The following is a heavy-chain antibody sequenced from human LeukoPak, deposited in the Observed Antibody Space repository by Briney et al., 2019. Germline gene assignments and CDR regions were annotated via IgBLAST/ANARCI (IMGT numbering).Heavy chain of an antibody. CDR2: IHSDGST. CDR1: GFTVSSNY. J-gene: IGHJ6*02. D-gene: IGHD3-10*01. Sequence: PGGSLRLSCAASGFTVSSNYMSRVRQAPGKGLEWVSVIHSDGSTYYADSVKGRFTISRDNSKNTLYLQMNSLRAEDTAVYYCARDQVTMVRGVIYYYGMDVWGQGTTVTVSS. V-gene: IGHV3-66*01. CDR3: ARDQVTMVRGVIYYYGMDV.